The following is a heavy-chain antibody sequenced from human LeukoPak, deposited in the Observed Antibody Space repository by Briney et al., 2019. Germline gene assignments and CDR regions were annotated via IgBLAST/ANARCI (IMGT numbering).Heavy chain of an antibody. Sequence: GGSLRLSCAASGFTVSTNYMSWVRQAPGKGLEWVSVIYTGGSTYYADYVKGRFTISRDNSKNTLYLQMNSLRAEDTAVYYCARLECSGGNCYSEKYYFDYWGQGALVTVSS. V-gene: IGHV3-66*04. J-gene: IGHJ4*02. D-gene: IGHD2-15*01. CDR2: IYTGGST. CDR3: ARLECSGGNCYSEKYYFDY. CDR1: GFTVSTNY.